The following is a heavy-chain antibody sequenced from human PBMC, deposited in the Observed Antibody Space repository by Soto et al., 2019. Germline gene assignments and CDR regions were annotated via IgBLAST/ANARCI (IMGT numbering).Heavy chain of an antibody. V-gene: IGHV6-1*01. CDR2: TYYRSKWYN. CDR1: GDSVSSNSAA. D-gene: IGHD6-6*01. CDR3: TRAFEYSSSPIEVREMDL. J-gene: IGHJ6*02. Sequence: SQTISLTCAISGDSVSSNSAAWNWIRQSPSRGLEWLGRTYYRSKWYNDYAVSVKSRITINPDTSKNQFSLQLNSVTPEDTAVYYCTRAFEYSSSPIEVREMDLCGQGTTVTVSS.